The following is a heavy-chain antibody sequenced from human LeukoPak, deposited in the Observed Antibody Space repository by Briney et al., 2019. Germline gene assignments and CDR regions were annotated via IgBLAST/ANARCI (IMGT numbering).Heavy chain of an antibody. J-gene: IGHJ4*02. CDR2: IIPILDIS. Sequence: SVKVSCKASGDTFSSYAIDWVRQAPGRGLEWMGRIIPILDISNYAQKFQGRVTITADKSTSTAYMELSSLRSEDTAVYYCARATAAVIFFDQWGQGTLVTVSS. V-gene: IGHV1-69*04. CDR1: GDTFSSYA. CDR3: ARATAAVIFFDQ. D-gene: IGHD6-13*01.